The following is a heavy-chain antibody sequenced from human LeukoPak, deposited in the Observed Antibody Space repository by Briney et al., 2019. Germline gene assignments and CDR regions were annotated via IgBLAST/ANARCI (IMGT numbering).Heavy chain of an antibody. Sequence: PSETLSLTCTVSGGSISSTNYYWGWIRQPPGKGLEWIGSIYYSGSTYYNPSLKSRVTISVDTSKNQFSLKLSSVTAADTAVYYCTRGSIAYYYMDVWGKGTTVTISS. CDR3: TRGSIAYYYMDV. D-gene: IGHD3-22*01. CDR2: IYYSGST. J-gene: IGHJ6*03. CDR1: GGSISSTNYY. V-gene: IGHV4-39*07.